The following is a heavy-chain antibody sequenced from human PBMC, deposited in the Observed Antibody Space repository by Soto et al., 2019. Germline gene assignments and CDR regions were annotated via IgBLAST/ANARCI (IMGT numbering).Heavy chain of an antibody. J-gene: IGHJ4*02. D-gene: IGHD2-8*01. CDR1: GFSFNSFN. Sequence: GGSLRLSCLASGFSFNSFNTNWIRRAPGRGLEWVASISVSGDNIYYGDSMQGRFTISRDNSKRSVFLDLNSLRVEDTAVYYCARDLGLLKSMFDYWGQGTLVTVSS. V-gene: IGHV3-21*01. CDR2: ISVSGDNI. CDR3: ARDLGLLKSMFDY.